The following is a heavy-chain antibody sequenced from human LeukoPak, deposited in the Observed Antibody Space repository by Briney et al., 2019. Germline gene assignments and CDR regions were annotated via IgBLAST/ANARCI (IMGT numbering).Heavy chain of an antibody. CDR1: GYSFTSYW. CDR2: IYPGDSDT. J-gene: IGHJ4*02. Sequence: GESLKISCKGSGYSFTSYWIGWVRQMPGKGLEWMGIIYPGDSDTRYSPSFQVQVTISADKSISTAYLQWSSLKASDTAMYYYARLHYHLVTGHTNQETYYFHHCVQVTLVTLSS. V-gene: IGHV5-51*01. CDR3: ARLHYHLVTGHTNQETYYFHH. D-gene: IGHD3-9*01.